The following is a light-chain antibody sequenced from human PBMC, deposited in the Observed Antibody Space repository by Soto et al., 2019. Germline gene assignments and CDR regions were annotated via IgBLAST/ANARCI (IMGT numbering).Light chain of an antibody. CDR3: QQFGSSPPYT. V-gene: IGKV3-20*01. CDR2: GAS. CDR1: QSVSTKN. J-gene: IGKJ2*01. Sequence: EIVLTQSPATLSLSPGERATLSCRASQSVSTKNLAWYQQKPGQAPRLLIFGASSRATGISDRFSGSGSGTDFSLTISRLEPEDFAVYYCQQFGSSPPYTFGQGTKVDIK.